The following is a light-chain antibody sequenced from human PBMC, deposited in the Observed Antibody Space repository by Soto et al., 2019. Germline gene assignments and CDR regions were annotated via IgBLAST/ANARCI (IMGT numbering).Light chain of an antibody. CDR1: QSLDKW. CDR3: QQYTRYPYT. J-gene: IGKJ2*01. CDR2: DAS. Sequence: DIQMTQSPSTLSASVGDRVSISCRASQSLDKWLAWYQQKPGEAPKLLVSDASNLEGGVSSRFTGSGSGTEFTLTISSLQPDDFATYYCQQYTRYPYTFGQGTKLEIK. V-gene: IGKV1-5*01.